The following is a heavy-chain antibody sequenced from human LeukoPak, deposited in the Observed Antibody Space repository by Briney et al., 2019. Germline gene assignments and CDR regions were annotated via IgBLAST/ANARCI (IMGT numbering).Heavy chain of an antibody. CDR1: GYTFTSYY. V-gene: IGHV1-2*02. Sequence: ASVKVSCKASGYTFTSYYMHWVRQAPGQGLEWMGWINPNSGGTNYAQKFQGRVTMTRDTSISTAYMELSRLRSDDTAVYYCARDANNYYDSSGYYYYFDYWGQGTLVTVSS. CDR2: INPNSGGT. D-gene: IGHD3-22*01. CDR3: ARDANNYYDSSGYYYYFDY. J-gene: IGHJ4*02.